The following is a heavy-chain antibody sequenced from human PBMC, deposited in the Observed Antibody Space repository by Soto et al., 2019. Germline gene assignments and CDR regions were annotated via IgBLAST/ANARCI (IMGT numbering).Heavy chain of an antibody. Sequence: SDTCSVGKGCRTRRSEYRGRKHQPQGKGLEWIGSIYYSGSTYYNPSLRGRVTISVDTSKNQFSLKLSSVTAADTAVYYCASNADHISALTDYWGRATLLSVSS. CDR1: KGCRTRRSEY. CDR2: IYYSGST. CDR3: ASNADHISALTDY. J-gene: IGHJ4*02. D-gene: IGHD6-19*01. V-gene: IGHV4-39*01.